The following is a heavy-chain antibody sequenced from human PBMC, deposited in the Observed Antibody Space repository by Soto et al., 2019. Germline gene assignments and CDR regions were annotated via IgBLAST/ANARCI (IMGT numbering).Heavy chain of an antibody. Sequence: QVELQESGPGRVKPSQTLSLTCTVSGESITTGGYWSWVRLLPGKGLEWIGYIFYSGSTYYNPSPSLTGRLSMSVDTSKNQFSLNLISVTAADTAVYFCATTTGSGRLDFWSQGTLVTVSS. CDR1: GESITTGGY. CDR2: IFYSGST. D-gene: IGHD3-10*01. J-gene: IGHJ4*02. V-gene: IGHV4-31*03. CDR3: ATTTGSGRLDF.